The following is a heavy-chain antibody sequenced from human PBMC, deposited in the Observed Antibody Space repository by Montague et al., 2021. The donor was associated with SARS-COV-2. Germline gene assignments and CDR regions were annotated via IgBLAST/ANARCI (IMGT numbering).Heavy chain of an antibody. CDR2: INHSGST. J-gene: IGHJ5*02. Sequence: SETLSLTCAVSGGSFSGYYWTWIRQPPGKGLEWTGEINHSGSTNXXPSLKSRVTISVYTSKNQFSLELSSVTAADTAVYYCARRRRGIAAAVNWFDPWGQGTLVTVSS. CDR3: ARRRRGIAAAVNWFDP. D-gene: IGHD6-13*01. V-gene: IGHV4-34*01. CDR1: GGSFSGYY.